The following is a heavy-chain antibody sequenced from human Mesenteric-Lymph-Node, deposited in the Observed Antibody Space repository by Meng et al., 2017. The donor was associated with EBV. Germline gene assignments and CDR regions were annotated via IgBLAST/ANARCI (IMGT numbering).Heavy chain of an antibody. CDR1: GGSVSSGNNY. CDR2: IYYSGRT. J-gene: IGHJ5*02. V-gene: IGHV4-30-4*01. D-gene: IGHD2-2*02. Sequence: QQQLHESGPGLVNPSQTLSLTCTVTGGSVSSGNNYWMSLRQPPGKGLEWIGYIYYSGRTYYNPSLESRVTMSVDTSKNQFSLNLNSVTAADTAVYSCARVNGDCFSTICYKGWFDPWGQGTLVTVSS. CDR3: ARVNGDCFSTICYKGWFDP.